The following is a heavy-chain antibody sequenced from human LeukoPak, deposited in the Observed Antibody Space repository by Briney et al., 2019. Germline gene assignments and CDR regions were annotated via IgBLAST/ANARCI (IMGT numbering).Heavy chain of an antibody. CDR2: IYPGDSDT. CDR3: ARSASTVTTFDY. CDR1: GYSFTSYW. Sequence: GESLKISCKGSGYSFTSYWIAWVRQMPGKGLEWMGIIYPGDSDTRYSPSFQGQVTIPADKSITTAYLQWSSLKASDTAMYYCARSASTVTTFDYWGQGTLVTVSS. V-gene: IGHV5-51*01. J-gene: IGHJ4*02. D-gene: IGHD4-17*01.